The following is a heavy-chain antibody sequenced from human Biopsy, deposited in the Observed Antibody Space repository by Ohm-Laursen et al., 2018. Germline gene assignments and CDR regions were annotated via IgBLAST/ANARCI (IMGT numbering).Heavy chain of an antibody. CDR3: ARTPRDSFWSGSYKRGLWFDP. J-gene: IGHJ5*02. Sequence: SDTLSLTCSVSGGSIISYYWTWIRQPPGKGLEWIGHVYNGGITNYNPSLKSRVTISKDPSKNQFSLQVNSVTAADTAVYYCARTPRDSFWSGSYKRGLWFDPWGQGTLVIVSS. CDR2: VYNGGIT. V-gene: IGHV4-59*07. CDR1: GGSIISYY. D-gene: IGHD3-3*01.